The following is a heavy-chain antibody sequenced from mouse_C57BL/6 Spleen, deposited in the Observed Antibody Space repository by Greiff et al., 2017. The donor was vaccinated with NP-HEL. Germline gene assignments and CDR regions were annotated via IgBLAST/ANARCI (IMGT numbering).Heavy chain of an antibody. Sequence: VQLQQSGPVLVKPGASVKMSCKASGYTFTDYYMNWVKQSHGKSLEWIGVINPYNGGTSYNQKFKGKVTLTVDKSSSTAYMELNSLTSEDSAVYYCEGYDRGFAYWGQGTLVTVSA. CDR2: INPYNGGT. CDR1: GYTFTDYY. CDR3: EGYDRGFAY. D-gene: IGHD2-3*01. V-gene: IGHV1-19*01. J-gene: IGHJ3*01.